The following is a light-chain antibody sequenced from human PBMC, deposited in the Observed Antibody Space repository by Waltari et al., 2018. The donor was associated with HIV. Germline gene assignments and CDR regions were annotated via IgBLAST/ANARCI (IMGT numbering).Light chain of an antibody. Sequence: DIVMTQSPDSLAVSLAERATITCKSRQSLLYSSKNKNYLAWYQQKPGQPPKLLIYWASTRESGVPDRFSGSGSGTDFTLTISSLQAEDVAVYYCQQYYSTQYSFGQGTKVEMK. CDR3: QQYYSTQYS. V-gene: IGKV4-1*01. CDR1: QSLLYSSKNKNY. J-gene: IGKJ2*03. CDR2: WAS.